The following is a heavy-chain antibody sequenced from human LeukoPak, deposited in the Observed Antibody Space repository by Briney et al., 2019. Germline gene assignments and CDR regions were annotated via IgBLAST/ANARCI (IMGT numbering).Heavy chain of an antibody. Sequence: ASVKVSCKASGYTFTVYYMHWVRQAPGQGLECMGCINPNSGDTNYAQQFQGRVTMPRDTSISTAYVELSRLRSDDTAVYYCARADVVVVPAAPPEDWGQGTMVTVSS. V-gene: IGHV1-2*02. D-gene: IGHD2-2*01. CDR1: GYTFTVYY. CDR3: ARADVVVVPAAPPED. CDR2: INPNSGDT. J-gene: IGHJ4*02.